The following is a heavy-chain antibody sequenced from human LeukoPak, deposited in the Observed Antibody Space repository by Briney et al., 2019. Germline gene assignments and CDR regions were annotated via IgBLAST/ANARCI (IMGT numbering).Heavy chain of an antibody. V-gene: IGHV4-59*01. CDR2: IYYSGST. CDR1: GGPISSYY. D-gene: IGHD3-10*01. Sequence: SETLSLTCTVSGGPISSYYWSWIRQPPGKGLEWIGYIYYSGSTNYNPSLKSRVTISVDTSKNQFSLKLSSVTAADTAVYYCARDYGSGSQPFDYWGQGTLVTVSS. J-gene: IGHJ4*02. CDR3: ARDYGSGSQPFDY.